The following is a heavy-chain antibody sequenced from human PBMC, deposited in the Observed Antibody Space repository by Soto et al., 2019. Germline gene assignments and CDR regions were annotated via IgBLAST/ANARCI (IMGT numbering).Heavy chain of an antibody. CDR2: IYYSGGT. J-gene: IGHJ4*02. CDR3: ARTAYMFVDYYGSGSYLFDY. Sequence: SETLSLTCTVSGGSLSSYYWSWIRQPPGKGLEWIGYIYYSGGTNYNPSLKSRVTISVDTSKNQFSLKLSSVTAADTAVYYCARTAYMFVDYYGSGSYLFDYWGQGTLVTVSS. V-gene: IGHV4-59*01. CDR1: GGSLSSYY. D-gene: IGHD3-10*01.